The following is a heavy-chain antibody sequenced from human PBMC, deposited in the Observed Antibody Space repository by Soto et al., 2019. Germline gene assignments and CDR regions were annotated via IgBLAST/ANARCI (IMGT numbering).Heavy chain of an antibody. J-gene: IGHJ4*02. D-gene: IGHD2-15*01. CDR1: GGTFSSFS. Sequence: QVQLVQSGAEVKKPGSSVTVSCKASGGTFSSFSISWVRQAPGQGLEWMGGIIPIFGTTHYAQNFQGRVTITADESTSTIYMELSSLRSEDTAVYYCARDCSGGSCYQSFDYWGQGTLVTVSS. CDR2: IIPIFGTT. CDR3: ARDCSGGSCYQSFDY. V-gene: IGHV1-69*01.